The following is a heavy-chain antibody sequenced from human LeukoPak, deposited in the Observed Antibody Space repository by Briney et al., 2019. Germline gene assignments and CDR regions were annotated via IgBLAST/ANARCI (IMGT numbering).Heavy chain of an antibody. CDR2: INHSEST. J-gene: IGHJ6*02. V-gene: IGHV4-34*01. CDR3: ARGKVYYYGSGSYRYYGMDV. CDR1: GGSFSGYY. Sequence: SETLSLTCAVYGGSFSGYYWSWIRQPPGKGLEWIGEINHSESTNYNPSLKSRVTISVDTSKNQFSLKLSSVTAADTAVYYCARGKVYYYGSGSYRYYGMDVWGQGTTVTVSS. D-gene: IGHD3-10*01.